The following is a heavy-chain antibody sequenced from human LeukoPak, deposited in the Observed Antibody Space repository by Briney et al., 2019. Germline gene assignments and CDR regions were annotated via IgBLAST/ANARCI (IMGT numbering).Heavy chain of an antibody. CDR2: INPSGGST. V-gene: IGHV1-46*01. CDR3: ARHTMVRGVERAFDI. D-gene: IGHD3-10*01. CDR1: GYTFTSYY. Sequence: ASVKVSCKASGYTFTSYYMHWVRQAPGQGLEWMGIINPSGGSTSYAQKFQGRVTMTRDTSTSTVYMELSSLRSVDTAVYYCARHTMVRGVERAFDIWGQGTMVTVSS. J-gene: IGHJ3*02.